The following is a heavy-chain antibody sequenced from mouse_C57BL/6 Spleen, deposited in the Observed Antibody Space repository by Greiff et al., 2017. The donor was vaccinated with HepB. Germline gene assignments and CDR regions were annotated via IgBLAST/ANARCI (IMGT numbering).Heavy chain of an antibody. D-gene: IGHD1-1*01. Sequence: DVKLQESGPGLVKPSQSLSLTCSVTGYSITSGYYWNWIRQFPGNKLEWMGYISYDGSNNYNPSLKNRISITRDTSKNQFFLKLNSVTTEDTATYYCARGSYLYAMDYWGQGTSVTVSS. V-gene: IGHV3-6*01. CDR3: ARGSYLYAMDY. J-gene: IGHJ4*01. CDR2: ISYDGSN. CDR1: GYSITSGYY.